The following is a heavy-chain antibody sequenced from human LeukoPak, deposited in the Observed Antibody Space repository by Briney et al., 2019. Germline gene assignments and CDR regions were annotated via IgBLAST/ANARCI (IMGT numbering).Heavy chain of an antibody. CDR1: GGSISSSSYY. D-gene: IGHD4-17*01. CDR3: ARRGYGDFRFDP. J-gene: IGHJ5*02. CDR2: IYYSGST. Sequence: SSETLSLTCTVSGGSISSSSYYWGWLRQPPGKGLEWIGSIYYSGSTYYNPSLKSRVTISVDTSKNQFSLKLSPVTAADTAVYYCARRGYGDFRFDPWGQGTLVTVSS. V-gene: IGHV4-39*01.